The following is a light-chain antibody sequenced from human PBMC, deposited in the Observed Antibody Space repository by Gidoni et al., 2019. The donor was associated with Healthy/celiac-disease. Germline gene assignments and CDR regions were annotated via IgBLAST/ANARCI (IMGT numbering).Light chain of an antibody. CDR2: DAS. Sequence: AIQLTPSPSSLSASVRDRVTITCRASQGISSALAWYQQKPGKAPKLLIYDASSLESGVPSRFSGSGSGTDFTLTISSLQPEDFATYYCQQFNSYSCSFGQGTKLEIK. J-gene: IGKJ2*04. V-gene: IGKV1-13*02. CDR3: QQFNSYSCS. CDR1: QGISSA.